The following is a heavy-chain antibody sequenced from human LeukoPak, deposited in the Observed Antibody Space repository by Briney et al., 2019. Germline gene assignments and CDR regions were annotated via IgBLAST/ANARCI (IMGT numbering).Heavy chain of an antibody. CDR1: GGSISSYY. CDR3: ARHSAGYGDSRYFDY. J-gene: IGHJ4*02. V-gene: IGHV4-59*08. D-gene: IGHD4-17*01. Sequence: SETLSLTCTVSGGSISSYYWSWIRQPPGKGLEWIGYIYYSGSTNYNPSLKSRVTISVDTSKNQFSLKPSSVTAADTAVYYCARHSAGYGDSRYFDYWGQGTLVTVSS. CDR2: IYYSGST.